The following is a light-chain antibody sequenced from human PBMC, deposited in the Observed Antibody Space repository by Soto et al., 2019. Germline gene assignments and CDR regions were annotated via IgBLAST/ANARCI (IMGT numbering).Light chain of an antibody. CDR3: ATWDSFLSTVV. J-gene: IGLJ2*01. Sequence: QSALTQPPSVSAAPGQKVTISCSGSSPNIGNNYVSWYQQLPGTGPKLLIYDSNGRPSGTPDRFSGFKSGTSATLGITGLQTGDEAVYYCATWDSFLSTVVFGGGTKVTVL. V-gene: IGLV1-51*01. CDR2: DSN. CDR1: SPNIGNNY.